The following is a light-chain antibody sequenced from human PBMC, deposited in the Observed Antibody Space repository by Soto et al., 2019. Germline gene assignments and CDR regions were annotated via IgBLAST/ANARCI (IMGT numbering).Light chain of an antibody. V-gene: IGKV2-30*02. CDR2: KVS. CDR1: QSLVHSDGIAY. J-gene: IGKJ5*01. CDR3: MQGTNWPIT. Sequence: DVVMTQSPLSLPVTLGQPASISCRSNQSLVHSDGIAYFSWFQQRPGRSPRRLICKVSNRDSGVPARFSGSGSGTDFALKISRVEAEDIGVYYCMQGTNWPITFGQGTRLEIK.